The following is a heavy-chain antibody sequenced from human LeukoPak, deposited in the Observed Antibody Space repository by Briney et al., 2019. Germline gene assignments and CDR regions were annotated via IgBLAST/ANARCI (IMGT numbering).Heavy chain of an antibody. CDR3: ARARGITIFGVVIISGMDV. V-gene: IGHV4-59*01. Sequence: PSGTPSLTCTVSCGSLSSFYWSWIPHPPGEGLEGDVDIYYSGSTNYKPSLKSRVNISVDTSKNQFSLKLSSVTAADTAVYYCARARGITIFGVVIISGMDVWGQGTTVTVSS. CDR2: IYYSGST. CDR1: CGSLSSFY. D-gene: IGHD3-3*01. J-gene: IGHJ6*02.